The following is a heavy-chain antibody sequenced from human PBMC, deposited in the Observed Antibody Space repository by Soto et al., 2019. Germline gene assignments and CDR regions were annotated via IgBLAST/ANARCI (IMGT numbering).Heavy chain of an antibody. V-gene: IGHV1-69*13. Sequence: VASEKVSCKASGGTFSSYAISWVRQAPGQGLEWMGGIIPIFGTANYAQKFQGRVTITADESTSTAYMELSSLRSEDTAVYYCARSHPYYDSSGYYFDYWGQGTMVTVYS. CDR3: ARSHPYYDSSGYYFDY. CDR2: IIPIFGTA. CDR1: GGTFSSYA. J-gene: IGHJ4*02. D-gene: IGHD3-22*01.